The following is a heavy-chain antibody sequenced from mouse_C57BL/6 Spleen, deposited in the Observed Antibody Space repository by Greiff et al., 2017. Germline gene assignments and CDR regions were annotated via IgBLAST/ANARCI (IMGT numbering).Heavy chain of an antibody. CDR3: ARSGLGPDWYFDV. Sequence: EVQLQQSGPELVKPGASVKISCKASGYTFTDYYMNWVKQSHGKSLEWIGDINPNNGGTSYNQKFKGKATLTVDKSSSTASMELRSLTSEDSAVYYCARSGLGPDWYFDVWGTGTTVTVSS. D-gene: IGHD4-1*01. CDR1: GYTFTDYY. J-gene: IGHJ1*03. CDR2: INPNNGGT. V-gene: IGHV1-26*01.